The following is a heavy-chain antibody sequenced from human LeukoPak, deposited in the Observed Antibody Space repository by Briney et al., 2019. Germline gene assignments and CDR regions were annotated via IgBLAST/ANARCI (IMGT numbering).Heavy chain of an antibody. CDR2: ISSSSSYI. Sequence: GGSLRLSCAASGFTFSSYSMNWVRQAPGKGLEWVSSISSSSSYIYYADSVKGRFTISRDNAKNSLYLQMNSLRAEDTAVYYCARERIAARRGRAFDIWGQGTMVTVSS. J-gene: IGHJ3*02. D-gene: IGHD6-6*01. V-gene: IGHV3-21*01. CDR3: ARERIAARRGRAFDI. CDR1: GFTFSSYS.